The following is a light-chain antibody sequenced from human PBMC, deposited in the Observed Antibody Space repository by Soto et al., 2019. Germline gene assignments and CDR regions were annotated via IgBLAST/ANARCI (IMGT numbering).Light chain of an antibody. CDR2: GAF. CDR3: QQYKNWPPLT. V-gene: IGKV3-15*01. Sequence: EIVMTQSPATLSVSPGETATLSCRASQSVSYNLAWYQQKPGQGPRRLIYGAFTRATGIPARFSGSGSGTECTLTISSLQSEDFAVYYCQQYKNWPPLTFGGGTKVEIK. J-gene: IGKJ4*01. CDR1: QSVSYN.